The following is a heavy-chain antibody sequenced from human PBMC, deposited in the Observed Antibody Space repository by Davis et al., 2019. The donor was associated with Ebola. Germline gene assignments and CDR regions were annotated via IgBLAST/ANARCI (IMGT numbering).Heavy chain of an antibody. Sequence: AASVKVSCKASGYTFTKYDIAWVRQASGQGLEWMGWMNPNSGNTGYAQKIQGRVTMTRNTSINTAYMQLSSLRSEDSAVYYCAREIKRAVQGSFFENWGQGTLVTVSS. D-gene: IGHD3-16*02. V-gene: IGHV1-8*01. J-gene: IGHJ4*02. CDR1: GYTFTKYD. CDR3: AREIKRAVQGSFFEN. CDR2: MNPNSGNT.